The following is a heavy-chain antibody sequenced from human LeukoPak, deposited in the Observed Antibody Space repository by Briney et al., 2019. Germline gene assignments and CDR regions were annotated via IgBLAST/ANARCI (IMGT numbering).Heavy chain of an antibody. Sequence: PGGSLRLSCAASGFTFSSYSMNWVRQAPGKWLEWVSSISSSSSYIYYADSVKGRFTISRDNAKNSLYLQMNSLRAEDTAVYYCARASGNAGIAAAGHIDYWGQGTLVTVSS. V-gene: IGHV3-21*01. CDR3: ARASGNAGIAAAGHIDY. CDR2: ISSSSSYI. CDR1: GFTFSSYS. D-gene: IGHD6-13*01. J-gene: IGHJ4*02.